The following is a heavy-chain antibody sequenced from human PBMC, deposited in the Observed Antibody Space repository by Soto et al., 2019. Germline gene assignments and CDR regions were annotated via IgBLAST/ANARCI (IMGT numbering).Heavy chain of an antibody. CDR1: GGSISSGGYY. Sequence: TLSLTCTFSGGSISSGGYYWSWIRQHPGKGLEWIGYIYYSGSTYYNPSLKSRVTISVDTSKNQFSLKLSSVTAADTAVYYCARTNKALLWFGELFWFDPWGQGTLVTVCS. V-gene: IGHV4-31*03. CDR3: ARTNKALLWFGELFWFDP. D-gene: IGHD3-10*01. CDR2: IYYSGST. J-gene: IGHJ5*02.